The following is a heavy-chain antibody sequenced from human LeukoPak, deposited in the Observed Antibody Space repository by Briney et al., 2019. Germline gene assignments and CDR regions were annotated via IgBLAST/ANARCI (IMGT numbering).Heavy chain of an antibody. CDR3: ARARDYGDISFDY. Sequence: SQTLSLTCAISGNSVSSNSAAWNWIRQSPSRGLEWLGRTYYKSKWYNNYAVSVKSRISINPDTSKNQFSLQLNSVTPEDTAVYFCARARDYGDISFDYWGQGTLVTVSS. D-gene: IGHD4-17*01. CDR1: GNSVSSNSAA. J-gene: IGHJ4*02. CDR2: TYYKSKWYN. V-gene: IGHV6-1*01.